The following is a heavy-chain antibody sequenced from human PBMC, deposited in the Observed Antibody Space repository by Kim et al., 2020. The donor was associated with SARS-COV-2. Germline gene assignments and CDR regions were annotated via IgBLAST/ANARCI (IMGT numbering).Heavy chain of an antibody. V-gene: IGHV3-48*03. CDR2: ISSSGSTI. J-gene: IGHJ6*02. D-gene: IGHD2-2*01. CDR1: GFTFTIYE. Sequence: GGSLRLSCAASGFTFTIYEINWVRQAPGKGLEWVSYISSSGSTIYYADSVKGRFTISRDNAKNSLYLQMNSLRAEDTAVCYCARDTYCSRTSCYRGYGMDVWGQGTTVTVSS. CDR3: ARDTYCSRTSCYRGYGMDV.